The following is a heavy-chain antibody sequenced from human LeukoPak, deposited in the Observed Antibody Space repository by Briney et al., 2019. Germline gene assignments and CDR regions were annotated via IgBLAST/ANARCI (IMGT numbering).Heavy chain of an antibody. CDR3: ARLERGRDRHARHNWFDP. CDR1: GDSIRSDDYF. Sequence: SETLALTCAASGDSIRSDDYFWGWVRQTPGTGLEWIGVVDYNGRTYYSPSLTSRVTMSADTSKNQFSLKLRSVTAADTAVYYCARLERGRDRHARHNWFDPWGQGTLVIVSS. D-gene: IGHD1-1*01. V-gene: IGHV4-39*01. J-gene: IGHJ5*02. CDR2: VDYNGRT.